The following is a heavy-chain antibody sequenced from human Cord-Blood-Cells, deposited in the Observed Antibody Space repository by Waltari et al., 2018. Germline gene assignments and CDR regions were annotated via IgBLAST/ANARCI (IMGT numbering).Heavy chain of an antibody. CDR3: AHLGAGEGTNDAFDI. V-gene: IGHV2-5*01. J-gene: IGHJ3*02. CDR1: GFSLSTSGVG. CDR2: IYWNDDK. D-gene: IGHD2-21*01. Sequence: QITLKESGPTLVKPTQTLTLTCTFSGFSLSTSGVGVGWIRQPPGTALEWLALIYWNDDKRYSPSLKGRLTITKDTSKNQVVLTMTNMDPVDTATYYCAHLGAGEGTNDAFDIWGQGTMVTVSS.